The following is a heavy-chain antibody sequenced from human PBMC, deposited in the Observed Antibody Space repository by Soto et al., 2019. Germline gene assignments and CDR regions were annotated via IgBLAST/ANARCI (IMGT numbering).Heavy chain of an antibody. D-gene: IGHD6-13*01. CDR3: ANLHHSIAANY. J-gene: IGHJ4*02. CDR1: GFTFSNYA. Sequence: QVQLVESGGGVVQPGRSLRLSCAASGFTFSNYAMHWVRQAPGKGLEWVGVIWYDGSNKYYADSVKGRFTISRDNSNNTLYLQISSLRAEDTPVYYCANLHHSIAANYWGQGTLVTVSS. CDR2: IWYDGSNK. V-gene: IGHV3-33*06.